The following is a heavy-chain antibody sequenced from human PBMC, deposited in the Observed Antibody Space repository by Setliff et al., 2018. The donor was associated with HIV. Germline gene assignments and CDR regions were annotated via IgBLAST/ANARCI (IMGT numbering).Heavy chain of an antibody. D-gene: IGHD6-25*01. CDR3: ATQAERDEDSYLDY. CDR2: IYSSGST. Sequence: PSETLSLTCTVSNGSISGYYWSWIRQSPGKGLEWSGYIYSSGSTNYQPSLKRRVTMSIDTCNNQFSLKLTSLTAGDTAVYFCATQAERDEDSYLDYWGKGTTVAVSS. V-gene: IGHV4-4*09. J-gene: IGHJ4*03. CDR1: NGSISGYY.